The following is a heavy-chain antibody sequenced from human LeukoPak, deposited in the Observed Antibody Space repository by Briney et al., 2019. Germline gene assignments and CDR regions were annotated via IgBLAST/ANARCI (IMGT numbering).Heavy chain of an antibody. CDR2: IYPGDSDT. CDR3: ARPHIPYSSSWYFDY. CDR1: GYSFTSYW. V-gene: IGHV5-51*01. J-gene: IGHJ4*02. D-gene: IGHD6-13*01. Sequence: GESLKISCKGSGYSFTSYWIGWVRQMPGKGLEWMGIIYPGDSDTRYSPSFQGQVTISADKSISTAYLQWSSLKASDTAMYYCARPHIPYSSSWYFDYWGQETLVTVSS.